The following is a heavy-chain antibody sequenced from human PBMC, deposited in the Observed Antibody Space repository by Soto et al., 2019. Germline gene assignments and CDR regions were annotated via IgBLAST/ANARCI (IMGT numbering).Heavy chain of an antibody. CDR3: AKDSITGYCSSTSCSAFDY. V-gene: IGHV3-23*01. D-gene: IGHD2-2*01. J-gene: IGHJ4*02. CDR1: GFTFSSYA. CDR2: ISGSGGST. Sequence: EVQLLESGGGLVQPGGSLRLSCAASGFTFSSYAMSWVRQAPGKGLEWVSAISGSGGSTYYADSVNGRFTISRDNSKNTLYLQMNSLRAEDTAVYYCAKDSITGYCSSTSCSAFDYWGQGTLVTVSS.